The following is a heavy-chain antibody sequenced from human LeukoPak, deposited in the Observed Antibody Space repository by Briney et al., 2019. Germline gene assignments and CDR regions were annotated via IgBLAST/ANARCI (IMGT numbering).Heavy chain of an antibody. J-gene: IGHJ4*02. V-gene: IGHV1-46*01. Sequence: GASVKVPCKASGYAFTSYYMHWVRQAPGQGLEWMGVIYPSAGGSTRYTQQFQGRVTMTRDTSTSAVYMELSSLTAEDTAVYYCAREKGFYWGQGTLVTVSS. D-gene: IGHD2-15*01. CDR2: IYPSAGGST. CDR3: AREKGFY. CDR1: GYAFTSYY.